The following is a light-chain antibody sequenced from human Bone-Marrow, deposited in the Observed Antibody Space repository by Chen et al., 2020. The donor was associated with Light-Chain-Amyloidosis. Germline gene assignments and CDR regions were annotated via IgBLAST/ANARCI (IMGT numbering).Light chain of an antibody. Sequence: LPQAPPVSRVPGTTAQNHCPGDDLPTKYAYLYQQKPGQAPGLVIHRDTERPSGISERFSGSSSGTTATLTISGVQAEDEADYHCQSADSSGTSEVIFGGGTKLTLL. CDR2: RDT. J-gene: IGLJ2*01. V-gene: IGLV3-25*03. CDR1: DLPTKY. CDR3: QSADSSGTSEVI.